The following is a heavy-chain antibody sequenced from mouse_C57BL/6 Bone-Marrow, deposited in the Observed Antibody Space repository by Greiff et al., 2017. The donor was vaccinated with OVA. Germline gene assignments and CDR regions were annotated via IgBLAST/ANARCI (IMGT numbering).Heavy chain of an antibody. CDR2: IYPRSGNT. J-gene: IGHJ2*01. CDR3: ARRITTVFDY. D-gene: IGHD1-1*01. V-gene: IGHV1-81*01. Sequence: VQVVESGAELARPGASVKLSCKASGYTFTSYGISWVKQRTGQGLEWIGEIYPRSGNTYYNEKFKGKATLTADKSSSTAYMELRSLTSEDSAVYFCARRITTVFDYWGQGTTLTVSS. CDR1: GYTFTSYG.